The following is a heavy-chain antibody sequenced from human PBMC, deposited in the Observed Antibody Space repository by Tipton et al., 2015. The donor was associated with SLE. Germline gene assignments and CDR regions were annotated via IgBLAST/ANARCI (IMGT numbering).Heavy chain of an antibody. CDR1: GGSISSVTYY. V-gene: IGHV4-31*03. CDR2: IYFTGRT. D-gene: IGHD4-11*01. J-gene: IGHJ5*02. CDR3: VRVKDYHLWVDP. Sequence: TLSLTCTVSGGSISSVTYYWTWIRQHPGKGLEWIGYIYFTGRTYSNPSLKSRLTISLDTSKNQFSLKMSSVTAADTAVYYCVRVKDYHLWVDPWGQGTLVTVSS.